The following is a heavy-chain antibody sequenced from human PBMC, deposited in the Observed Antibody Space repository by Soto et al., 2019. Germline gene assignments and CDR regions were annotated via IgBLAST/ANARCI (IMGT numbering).Heavy chain of an antibody. J-gene: IGHJ6*02. CDR2: IIPIFGTA. V-gene: IGHV1-69*13. CDR1: GGTFSSYA. Sequence: SVKVSCKASGGTFSSYAISWVRQAPGQGLEWMGGIIPIFGTANYAQKFQGRVTITADESTSTAYMELSSLRSEDTAVYYCASGYSYGSTRDYYGMDVWGQGTTVTVSS. CDR3: ASGYSYGSTRDYYGMDV. D-gene: IGHD5-18*01.